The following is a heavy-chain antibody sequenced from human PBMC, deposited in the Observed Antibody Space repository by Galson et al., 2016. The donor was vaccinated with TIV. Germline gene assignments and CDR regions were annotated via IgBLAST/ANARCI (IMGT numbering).Heavy chain of an antibody. V-gene: IGHV4-59*01. CDR1: GGSINSYY. CDR2: MYYSGST. D-gene: IGHD5-12*01. J-gene: IGHJ6*03. Sequence: ETLSLTCTVSGGSINSYYLTWIRQPPGKGLEWIGHMYYSGSTDYNPSLKSRVTISVDRSKNHFSLKLTSVTAADTAVYYCARDISGYDTVDHFYYYMDVWGKGTTVTVSS. CDR3: ARDISGYDTVDHFYYYMDV.